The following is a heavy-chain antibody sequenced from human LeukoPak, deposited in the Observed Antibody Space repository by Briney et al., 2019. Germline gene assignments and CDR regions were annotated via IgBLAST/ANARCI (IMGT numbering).Heavy chain of an antibody. V-gene: IGHV3-7*01. CDR1: GFIFSTYA. CDR2: IKQDGSEK. D-gene: IGHD3-10*01. CDR3: ARALYGSGGYYYPGDY. J-gene: IGHJ4*02. Sequence: GGSLRLSCAASGFIFSTYAIHWVCQAPGKGLEWVANIKQDGSEKYYVDSVKGRFTISRDNAKNTLYLQMNSLRAEDTAVYYCARALYGSGGYYYPGDYWGQGTLVTVSS.